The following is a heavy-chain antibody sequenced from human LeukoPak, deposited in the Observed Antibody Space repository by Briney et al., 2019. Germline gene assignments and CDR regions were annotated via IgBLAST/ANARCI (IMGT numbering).Heavy chain of an antibody. CDR1: GGSISSSRYY. CDR2: IYYSGST. Sequence: SETLSLTCTVSGGSISSSRYYWGWIRQPPGKGLEWIGSIYYSGSTYYNPSLKSRVTISVDTSKNQFSLKLSSVTAADTAVYYCARHTYYYDSLLLLFDYWGQGTLVTVSS. D-gene: IGHD3-22*01. V-gene: IGHV4-39*01. CDR3: ARHTYYYDSLLLLFDY. J-gene: IGHJ4*02.